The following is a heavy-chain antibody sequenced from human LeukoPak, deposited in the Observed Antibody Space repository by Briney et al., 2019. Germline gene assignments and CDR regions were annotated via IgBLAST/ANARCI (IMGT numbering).Heavy chain of an antibody. CDR3: ARAPGVTYSSGWLYYYYYYMDV. CDR1: GGSISSYY. V-gene: IGHV4-59*12. Sequence: SETLSLTCTVSGGSISSYYWSWIRQPPGKGLEWIGYIYYSGSTNYNPSLKSRVTISVDTSKNQFSLKLSSVTAADTAVYYCARAPGVTYSSGWLYYYYYYMDVWGKGTTVTVSS. D-gene: IGHD6-19*01. J-gene: IGHJ6*03. CDR2: IYYSGST.